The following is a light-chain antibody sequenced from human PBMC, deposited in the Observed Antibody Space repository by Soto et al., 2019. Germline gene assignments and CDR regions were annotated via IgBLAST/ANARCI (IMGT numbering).Light chain of an antibody. Sequence: QSALTQPPSASGTPGQRVTISCSGSSSNIGSNAVNWYQQVPGTAPKLLIYSNNQRPSGVPDRFSGSKSGTSASLAISGLQADDEADYYCAAWHDSLDTLYVCATGTKVTVL. CDR2: SNN. J-gene: IGLJ1*01. CDR3: AAWHDSLDTLYV. CDR1: SSNIGSNA. V-gene: IGLV1-44*01.